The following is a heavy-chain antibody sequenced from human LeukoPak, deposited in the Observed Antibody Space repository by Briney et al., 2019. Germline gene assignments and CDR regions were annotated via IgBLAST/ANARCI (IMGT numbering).Heavy chain of an antibody. Sequence: GGSVRLSCAASGFMFSSYAMTWVRQAPGKGLEWVSSISGSGEFTDYADSVKGRFTISRDNPENTVYLQMSSLGVDDTATYFCAKVGYGDLDHWGQGVLVPVSS. J-gene: IGHJ4*02. CDR1: GFMFSSYA. CDR2: ISGSGEFT. CDR3: AKVGYGDLDH. V-gene: IGHV3-23*01. D-gene: IGHD4-17*01.